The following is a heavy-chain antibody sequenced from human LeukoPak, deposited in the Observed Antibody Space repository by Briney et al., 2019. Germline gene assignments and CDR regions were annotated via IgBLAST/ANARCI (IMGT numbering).Heavy chain of an antibody. Sequence: GGSLRLSCAASGFTFSNYAMNWVRQAPGKGLEWVSTISSSGGSAFYADSLKGRFTISRDNSKNTLYLQMNSLRAEDTAVYYCARDDDGMDVWGQGTTVTVSS. V-gene: IGHV3-23*01. CDR1: GFTFSNYA. J-gene: IGHJ6*02. CDR2: ISSSGGSA. CDR3: ARDDDGMDV.